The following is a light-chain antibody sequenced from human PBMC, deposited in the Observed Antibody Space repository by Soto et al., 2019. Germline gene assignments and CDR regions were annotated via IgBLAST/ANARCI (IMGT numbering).Light chain of an antibody. Sequence: QSALTQPASVSGSPGQSITISCTGTSSDVGAYNYVSWYQHRPGKAPQLMISEVTKRPSGVSDRFSGSKSGTTASLTISSLKAEDEADYYCSSYTTTSTQVFGGGTKLTVL. V-gene: IGLV2-14*01. CDR2: EVT. J-gene: IGLJ2*01. CDR3: SSYTTTSTQV. CDR1: SSDVGAYNY.